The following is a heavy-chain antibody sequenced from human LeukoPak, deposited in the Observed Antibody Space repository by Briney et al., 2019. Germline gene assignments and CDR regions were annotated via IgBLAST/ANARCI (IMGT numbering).Heavy chain of an antibody. CDR1: GGSISSYY. Sequence: SETLSLTCTVSGGSISSYYWSWIRQPPGKGLEWIGYIYYSGSTNYNPSLKSRVTISVDTSKNQLSLKLSSVTAADTAVYYCARPYYYGSGSMYAFDIWGQGTMVTVSS. CDR2: IYYSGST. V-gene: IGHV4-59*08. CDR3: ARPYYYGSGSMYAFDI. J-gene: IGHJ3*02. D-gene: IGHD3-10*01.